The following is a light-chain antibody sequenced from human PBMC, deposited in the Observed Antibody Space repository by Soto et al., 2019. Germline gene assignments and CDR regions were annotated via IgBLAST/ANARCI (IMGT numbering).Light chain of an antibody. V-gene: IGKV1-5*03. CDR3: QQYNGLPTWT. J-gene: IGKJ1*01. Sequence: DLQMTQSPSTLSASVGDRVTITCRASQNIYIWLAWYQKKPGKAPNLLIYKASTLQSGVPSWFSGNGSGTEFTLTITSLQPDDSATYYCQQYNGLPTWTFGQGTKV. CDR2: KAS. CDR1: QNIYIW.